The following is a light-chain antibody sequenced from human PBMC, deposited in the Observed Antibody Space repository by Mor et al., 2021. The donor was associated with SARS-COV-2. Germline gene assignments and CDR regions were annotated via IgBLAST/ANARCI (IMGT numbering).Light chain of an antibody. CDR3: HQRSNWPLT. Sequence: DASNRATGIPPRFSGSGSGTDFTLTIGSLEPEDSAIYYCHQRSNWPLTFGGGTKVEIK. J-gene: IGKJ4*01. CDR2: DAS. V-gene: IGKV3-11*01.